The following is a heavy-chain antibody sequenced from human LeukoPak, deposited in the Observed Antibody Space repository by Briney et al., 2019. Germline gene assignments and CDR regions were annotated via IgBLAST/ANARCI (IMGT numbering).Heavy chain of an antibody. V-gene: IGHV3-7*01. J-gene: IGHJ5*02. CDR3: ARSRT. CDR2: IRQDGSEK. Sequence: GGSLRLSCAASGFSFGSYWMSWVRQAPGKGLEWVANIRQDGSEKYYVDSVKGRFTISKDNAKNSLYLQMNSLRAEDTAVYYCARSRTWGQGTLVTVSS. CDR1: GFSFGSYW.